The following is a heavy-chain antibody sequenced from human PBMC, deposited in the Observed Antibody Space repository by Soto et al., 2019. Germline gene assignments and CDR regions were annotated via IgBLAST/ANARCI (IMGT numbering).Heavy chain of an antibody. CDR2: FDPEDGET. CDR1: GYTLTELS. V-gene: IGHV1-24*01. CDR3: ATAYPRPGPVRYFDWLLSVY. D-gene: IGHD3-9*01. J-gene: IGHJ4*02. Sequence: ASVKVSCKVSGYTLTELSMHWVLQAPGKGLEWMGGFDPEDGETIYAQKFQGRVTMTEDTSTDTAYMELSSLRSEDTAVYYCATAYPRPGPVRYFDWLLSVYWGQGTLVTVSS.